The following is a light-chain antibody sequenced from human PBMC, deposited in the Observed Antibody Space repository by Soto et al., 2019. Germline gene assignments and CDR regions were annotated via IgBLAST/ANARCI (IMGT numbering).Light chain of an antibody. CDR1: QSISSW. Sequence: DIQMTQSPSTLSASVGDRVTITCRASQSISSWLAWYQQKPGKAPKLLIYDASSLDSGVPSRFSGSGSGTEFTLTISSLQPDDFATYYCQQYNSYPYTCGQGTKLEIK. CDR2: DAS. J-gene: IGKJ2*01. CDR3: QQYNSYPYT. V-gene: IGKV1-5*01.